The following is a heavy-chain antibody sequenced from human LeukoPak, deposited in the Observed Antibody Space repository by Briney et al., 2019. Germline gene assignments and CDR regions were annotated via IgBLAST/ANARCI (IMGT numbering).Heavy chain of an antibody. CDR1: GFTFSSYW. V-gene: IGHV3-7*01. CDR3: ARGTLYYDILTGYPRYYFDY. J-gene: IGHJ4*02. D-gene: IGHD3-9*01. Sequence: GGSLRLSCAASGFTFSSYWMSWVRQAPGKGLEWVANIKQDGSENYYVDSVKGRFTISRDNAKNSLYLQMNSLRAEDTAVYYCARGTLYYDILTGYPRYYFDYWGQGTLVTVSS. CDR2: IKQDGSEN.